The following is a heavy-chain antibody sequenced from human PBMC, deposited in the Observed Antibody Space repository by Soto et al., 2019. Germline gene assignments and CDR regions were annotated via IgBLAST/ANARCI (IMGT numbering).Heavy chain of an antibody. J-gene: IGHJ4*02. CDR1: GGSISSYY. CDR3: ARYMGDILTGYYTASFDY. D-gene: IGHD3-9*01. V-gene: IGHV4-59*01. CDR2: IYYSGST. Sequence: QVQLQESGPGLVKPSETLSLTCTVSGGSISSYYWSWIRQPPGKGLEWIGYIYYSGSTNYNPSLKSRVTISVDTSKNQFFLKLSSVTAADTAVYYCARYMGDILTGYYTASFDYWGQGTLVTVSS.